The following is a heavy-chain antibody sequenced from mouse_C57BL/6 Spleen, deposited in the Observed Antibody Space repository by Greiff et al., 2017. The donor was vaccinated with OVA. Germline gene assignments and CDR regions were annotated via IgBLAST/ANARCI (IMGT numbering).Heavy chain of an antibody. Sequence: EVQLVESGPVLVKPGASVKMSCKASGYTFTDYYMNWVKQSHGKSLEWIGVINPYNGGTSYNQKFKGKATLTVDKSSSTAYMELNSLTSEDSAVYYCARAESTTVVAHWGQGTTLTVSS. V-gene: IGHV1-19*01. CDR1: GYTFTDYY. CDR2: INPYNGGT. CDR3: ARAESTTVVAH. J-gene: IGHJ2*01. D-gene: IGHD1-1*01.